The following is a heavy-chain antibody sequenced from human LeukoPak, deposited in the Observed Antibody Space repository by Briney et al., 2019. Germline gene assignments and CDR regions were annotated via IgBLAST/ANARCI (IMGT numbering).Heavy chain of an antibody. CDR3: ARDLAYYYGSGSSPFDY. CDR2: IYSGGST. Sequence: PGESLRLSCAAPGFTVSSNYMSWVRQAPGKGLERVSVIYSGGSTYYADSVKGRFTISRDNSKNTLYLQMNSLRAEDTAVYYCARDLAYYYGSGSSPFDYWGQGTLVTVSS. D-gene: IGHD3-10*01. V-gene: IGHV3-66*02. CDR1: GFTVSSNY. J-gene: IGHJ4*02.